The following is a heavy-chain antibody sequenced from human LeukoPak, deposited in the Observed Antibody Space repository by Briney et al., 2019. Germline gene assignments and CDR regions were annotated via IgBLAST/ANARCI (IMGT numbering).Heavy chain of an antibody. CDR2: MNPNSGNT. J-gene: IGHJ4*02. Sequence: ASVKVSCKASGYTFTSYDINWVRQATGQGLEWMGWMNPNSGNTGYAQKFQGRVTMTRNTSISTAYMELSSLRSEDTAVYYCARVEGSGGPFDYWGQGTLVTVSS. CDR3: ARVEGSGGPFDY. CDR1: GYTFTSYD. D-gene: IGHD3-16*01. V-gene: IGHV1-8*01.